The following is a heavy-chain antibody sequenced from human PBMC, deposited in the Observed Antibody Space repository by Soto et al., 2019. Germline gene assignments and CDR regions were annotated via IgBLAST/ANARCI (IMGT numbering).Heavy chain of an antibody. CDR3: ARARPYYYDSSGHYFDI. Sequence: QVQLVQSGAEVKKPGSSVKVSCKASGGTFSSYAISWVRQAPGQGLEWMGGIIPIFGTANYAQKFQGRVTITADKATSTAYMERSSLRAEDTAVYYCARARPYYYDSSGHYFDIWGQGTMVTVSS. D-gene: IGHD3-22*01. J-gene: IGHJ3*02. V-gene: IGHV1-69*06. CDR1: GGTFSSYA. CDR2: IIPIFGTA.